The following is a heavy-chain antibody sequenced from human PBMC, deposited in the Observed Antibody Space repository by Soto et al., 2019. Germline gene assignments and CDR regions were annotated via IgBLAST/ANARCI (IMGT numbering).Heavy chain of an antibody. Sequence: PSQTLSLTCAISGDSVSSNGAAWNWIRQSPSRGLEWLGRTYYRSKWYNDYAVSVKSRITINPDTSKSQFSLQLNSVTPEDTAVYYCAIDNHDYFNRRNRFDTRGQGTLVPXSS. D-gene: IGHD4-17*01. V-gene: IGHV6-1*01. CDR1: GDSVSSNGAA. CDR3: AIDNHDYFNRRNRFDT. CDR2: TYYRSKWYN. J-gene: IGHJ5*02.